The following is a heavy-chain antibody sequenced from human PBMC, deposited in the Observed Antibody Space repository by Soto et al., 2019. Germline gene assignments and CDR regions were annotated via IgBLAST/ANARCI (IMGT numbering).Heavy chain of an antibody. J-gene: IGHJ6*02. D-gene: IGHD1-26*01. CDR2: IIPIFGTA. CDR3: ARDKGELLPGDYYYYYGMDV. V-gene: IGHV1-69*01. Sequence: QVQLVQSGAEVQKPGSSVKVSCKASGGTFSSYAISWVRQAPGQGLEWMGGIIPIFGTANYAQKFQGRVTITADESTSTAYMELSSLRSEDTAVYYCARDKGELLPGDYYYYYGMDVWGQGTTVTVSS. CDR1: GGTFSSYA.